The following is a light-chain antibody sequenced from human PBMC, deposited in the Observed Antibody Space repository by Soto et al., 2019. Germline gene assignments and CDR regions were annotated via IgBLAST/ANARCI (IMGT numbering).Light chain of an antibody. Sequence: DIQMTQSPSTLSGSVGDRVTITCRASQSISSWLAWYQQKPGKAPKLLIYKASSLESGVPPRFSGSGSGTEFTLTISSLQPDDFATYYCQQYNSYSTFGQGTKVDIK. CDR3: QQYNSYST. CDR1: QSISSW. CDR2: KAS. V-gene: IGKV1-5*03. J-gene: IGKJ1*01.